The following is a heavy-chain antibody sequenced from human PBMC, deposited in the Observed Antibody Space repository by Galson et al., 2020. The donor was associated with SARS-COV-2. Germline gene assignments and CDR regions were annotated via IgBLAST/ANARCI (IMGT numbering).Heavy chain of an antibody. CDR3: TRSRDGYTAYDY. J-gene: IGHJ4*02. CDR1: GFSLNTSGVG. Sequence: KMSGPTLVKPTQTLTLTCTFSGFSLNTSGVGVGWIRQPPGKALERLALIFWDNDKWYSPSLKSRLNINNDASKNQVVLTMTNMDPMDTATYYCTRSRDGYTAYDYWGRGTLVIVSS. D-gene: IGHD5-12*01. V-gene: IGHV2-5*02. CDR2: IFWDNDK.